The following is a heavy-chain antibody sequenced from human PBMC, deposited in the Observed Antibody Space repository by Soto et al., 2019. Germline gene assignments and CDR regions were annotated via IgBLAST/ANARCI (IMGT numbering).Heavy chain of an antibody. CDR2: ITTDKGKT. CDR1: GYTFTSYG. V-gene: IGHV1-18*01. Sequence: QVQLVQSGPEVKKPGASVKVSCKTSGYTFTSYGITWVRQAPGQGLEWMGWITTDKGKTTYAQKFQGGVTLTTDTSTSTADMELRSLRSDETAVYYCATRSPAFDYWGQGTLVTVSS. J-gene: IGHJ4*02. CDR3: ATRSPAFDY.